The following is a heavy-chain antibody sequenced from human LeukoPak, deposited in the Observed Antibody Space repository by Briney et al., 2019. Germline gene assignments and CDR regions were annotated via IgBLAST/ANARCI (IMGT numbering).Heavy chain of an antibody. CDR2: ISGSGAST. V-gene: IGHV3-23*01. Sequence: GGSLRLSCAASGFTFSSYWMNWARQAPGKGLKWISGISGSGASTYYADSVKGRFTISRDDSRNTLYLQMNSLRGDDTAVYYCAKDVGKWESLHFFDYWGQGTLVTVSS. J-gene: IGHJ4*02. D-gene: IGHD1-26*01. CDR3: AKDVGKWESLHFFDY. CDR1: GFTFSSYW.